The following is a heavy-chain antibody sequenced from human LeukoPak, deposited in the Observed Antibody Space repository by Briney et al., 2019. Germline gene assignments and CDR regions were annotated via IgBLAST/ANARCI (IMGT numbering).Heavy chain of an antibody. V-gene: IGHV4-59*01. D-gene: IGHD5-18*01. CDR1: GGSISSYY. J-gene: IGHJ5*02. CDR3: ARDTAMPPMTGWFDP. CDR2: IYYSGST. Sequence: NTSETLSLTCTVSGGSISSYYWSWIRQPPGKGLEWIGYIYYSGSTNYNPSLKSRVTISVDTSKNQFSLKLSSVTAADTAVYYCARDTAMPPMTGWFDPWGQGTLVTVSS.